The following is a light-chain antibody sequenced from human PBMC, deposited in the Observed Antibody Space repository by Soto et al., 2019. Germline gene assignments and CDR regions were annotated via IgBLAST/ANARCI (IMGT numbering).Light chain of an antibody. CDR1: QSVSNH. V-gene: IGKV3-11*01. CDR2: DAS. J-gene: IGKJ2*01. CDR3: QQRSNWL. Sequence: EVVLTQSPGTLSLSPGKRATLSCRASQSVSNHLAWYQQKPGQAPRLLIYDASSRATGIPARFSGSGSGTDFTLTISILEPEDFAVYYCQQRSNWLFGQGTKLEIK.